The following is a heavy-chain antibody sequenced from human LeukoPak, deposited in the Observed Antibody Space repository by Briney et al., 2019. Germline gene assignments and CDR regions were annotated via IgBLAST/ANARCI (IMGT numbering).Heavy chain of an antibody. CDR2: INPSGGST. D-gene: IGHD5-12*01. V-gene: IGHV1-46*03. J-gene: IGHJ5*02. CDR3: AREHGYSGYDRRMNWFDP. Sequence: ASVKVSCKASGYTFTSYYMHWVRQAPGQGLEWMGIINPSGGSTSYAKKFQGRVTMTRDTSTSTVYMELSSLRTEDTAVYYCAREHGYSGYDRRMNWFDPWGQGTLVTVSS. CDR1: GYTFTSYY.